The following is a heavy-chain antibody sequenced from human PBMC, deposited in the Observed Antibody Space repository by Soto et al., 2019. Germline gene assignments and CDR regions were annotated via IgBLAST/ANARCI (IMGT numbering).Heavy chain of an antibody. CDR1: GFSVNTHV. CDR2: LWYDGSRE. J-gene: IGHJ4*02. CDR3: ARVPRFDTWYFDY. V-gene: IGHV3-33*01. D-gene: IGHD2-2*02. Sequence: QVQLVESGGGVVQPGRSLRLSCAASGFSVNTHVIHWIRQAPGKGLEWVAVLWYDGSREYYADSMKGRFTISRDNSKNMMYLQMDNLRVEDTAVYYCARVPRFDTWYFDYWGQGTLATVSS.